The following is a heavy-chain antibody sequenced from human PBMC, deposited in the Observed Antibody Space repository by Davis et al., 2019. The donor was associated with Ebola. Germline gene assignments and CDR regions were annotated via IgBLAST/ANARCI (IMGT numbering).Heavy chain of an antibody. CDR2: INSDGSST. Sequence: HTGGSLRLSCAAFGFTFSSYWMHWVRQAPGKGLVWVPRINSDGSSTSYADSVKGRFTISRDNAKNTLYLQMNSLRAEDTAVYYCAKDRYFDWLWDYWGQGTLVTVSS. CDR1: GFTFSSYW. J-gene: IGHJ4*02. D-gene: IGHD3-9*01. V-gene: IGHV3-74*01. CDR3: AKDRYFDWLWDY.